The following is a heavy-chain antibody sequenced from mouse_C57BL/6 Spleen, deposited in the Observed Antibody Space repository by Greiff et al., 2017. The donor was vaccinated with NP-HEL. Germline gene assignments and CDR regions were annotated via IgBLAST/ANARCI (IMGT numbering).Heavy chain of an antibody. J-gene: IGHJ2*01. CDR1: GYAFSSSW. CDR2: IYPGDGDT. D-gene: IGHD1-1*01. CDR3: ARKNGDYGSSYYFDY. V-gene: IGHV1-82*01. Sequence: QVQLQQSGPELVKPGASVKISCKASGYAFSSSWMNWVKQRPGKGLEWIGRIYPGDGDTNYNGKFKGKATLTADKSSSTAYMQLSSLTSEDSAVYFCARKNGDYGSSYYFDYWGQGTTLTVSS.